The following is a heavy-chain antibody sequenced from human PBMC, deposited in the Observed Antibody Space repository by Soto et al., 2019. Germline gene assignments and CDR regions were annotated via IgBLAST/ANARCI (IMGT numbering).Heavy chain of an antibody. CDR1: GFSFSSYA. CDR3: AKEFYYDAYGPYSDLYFDS. D-gene: IGHD3-22*01. V-gene: IGHV3-23*01. CDR2: ISTRGGRT. J-gene: IGHJ4*02. Sequence: GGSLRLSCAASGFSFSSYAMSWVRQAPPQGLEWVSSISTRGGRTYYADSVKGRFSISRDNSANAVYLDMDNLRAEDTGIYYCAKEFYYDAYGPYSDLYFDSWGQGALVTVSS.